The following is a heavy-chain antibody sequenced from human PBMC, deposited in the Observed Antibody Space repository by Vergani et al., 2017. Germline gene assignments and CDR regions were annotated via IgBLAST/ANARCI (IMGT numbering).Heavy chain of an antibody. J-gene: IGHJ5*02. Sequence: QVQLVQSGSEVKKPGASVKVSCRASGYTFTNYALNWVRQAPGQGLEWMGWINSNSGNPTYAQGFKGRFVFSLDSSVSTSYLQINSLQPEDTAVYYCVRTRSGSCTGGSCYSRWFYPWGQGTLVTVSS. CDR1: GYTFTNYA. D-gene: IGHD2-15*01. CDR2: INSNSGNP. CDR3: VRTRSGSCTGGSCYSRWFYP. V-gene: IGHV7-4-1*02.